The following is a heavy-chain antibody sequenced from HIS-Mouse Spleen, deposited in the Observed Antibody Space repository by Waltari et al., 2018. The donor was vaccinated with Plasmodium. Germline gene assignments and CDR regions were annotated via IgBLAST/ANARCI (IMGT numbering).Heavy chain of an antibody. CDR3: ASSWYWYFDL. D-gene: IGHD6-13*01. Sequence: EVQLVESGGGLVQPGGSLRLSCAASGFTFRSYWSSCVSQAPGKGLGWVANIKQDGSEKYYVDSVKGRFTISRDNAKNSLYLQMNSLRAEDTAVYYCASSWYWYFDLWGRGTLVTVSS. V-gene: IGHV3-7*01. J-gene: IGHJ2*01. CDR1: GFTFRSYW. CDR2: IKQDGSEK.